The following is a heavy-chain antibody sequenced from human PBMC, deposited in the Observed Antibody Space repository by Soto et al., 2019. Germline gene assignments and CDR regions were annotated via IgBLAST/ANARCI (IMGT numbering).Heavy chain of an antibody. V-gene: IGHV4-59*01. J-gene: IGHJ4*02. CDR3: ARGTYYYGSGSYYTPYYFDY. D-gene: IGHD3-10*01. CDR1: GGSISSYY. CDR2: IYYSGGT. Sequence: SETLSLTCTVSGGSISSYYWSWIRQPPGKGLEWIGYIYYSGGTNYNPSLKSRVTISVDTSKNQFSLKLSSVTAADTAVYYCARGTYYYGSGSYYTPYYFDYWGQGTLVTVSS.